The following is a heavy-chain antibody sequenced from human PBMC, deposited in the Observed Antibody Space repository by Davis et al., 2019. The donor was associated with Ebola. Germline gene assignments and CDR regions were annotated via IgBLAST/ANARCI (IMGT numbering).Heavy chain of an antibody. CDR1: GFMFSSYA. V-gene: IGHV3-64D*06. D-gene: IGHD2-15*01. J-gene: IGHJ4*02. Sequence: GESLKISCSVSGFMFSSYAMHWVRQAPGKGLQYVSGLTNNGGSTYYADSVKGRFIISRDNSKNTLDLQMSSLRIEDTAVYYCAKVRGQHCSGGSCYSYYFDYWGQGTLVTVSS. CDR3: AKVRGQHCSGGSCYSYYFDY. CDR2: LTNNGGST.